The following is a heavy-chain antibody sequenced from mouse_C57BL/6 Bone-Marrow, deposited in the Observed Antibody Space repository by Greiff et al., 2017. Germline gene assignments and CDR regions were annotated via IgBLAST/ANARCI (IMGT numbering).Heavy chain of an antibody. CDR1: GYTFTSYW. V-gene: IGHV1-55*01. J-gene: IGHJ1*03. D-gene: IGHD1-1*01. Sequence: QVQLQQPGAELVKPGASVKMSCKASGYTFTSYWITWVKQRPGQGLEWIGDIYPGSGSTNYNEKFKSKATLTVETSSSTAYMQLNSLTSEDSAVYSGARWGYGSSLVYWYFDVWGTGTTVTVSS. CDR3: ARWGYGSSLVYWYFDV. CDR2: IYPGSGST.